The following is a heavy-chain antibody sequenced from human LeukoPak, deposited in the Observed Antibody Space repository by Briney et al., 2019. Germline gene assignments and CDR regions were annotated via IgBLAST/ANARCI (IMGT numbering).Heavy chain of an antibody. D-gene: IGHD6-19*01. J-gene: IGHJ4*02. CDR2: ISTYFVNT. CDR1: GYTFTSYG. Sequence: ASVKVSCKTSGYTFTSYGISWVRQGPGQGLEWMGWISTYFVNTNYAQKLQGRVTMTTDTSTSTAYMELRSLRSDDTAVYYCARSQRNIAVAGTWGQGTLVTVSS. CDR3: ARSQRNIAVAGT. V-gene: IGHV1-18*01.